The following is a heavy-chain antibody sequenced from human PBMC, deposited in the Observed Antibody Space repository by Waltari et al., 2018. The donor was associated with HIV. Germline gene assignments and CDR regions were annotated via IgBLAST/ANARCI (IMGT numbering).Heavy chain of an antibody. Sequence: QVHLVESGGGVVQPGTYLTLSCAVSGFTFRHFSLPWVRQSPGKGLEWLAVFWSDGVEISYADSVKGRFTISKDSSQKTLYLHLTSLRAEDTALYYCARGYSSSRWIPLYHWGRGTQVTVSS. CDR3: ARGYSSSRWIPLYH. J-gene: IGHJ4*02. CDR1: GFTFRHFS. D-gene: IGHD6-6*01. CDR2: FWSDGVEI. V-gene: IGHV3-33*01.